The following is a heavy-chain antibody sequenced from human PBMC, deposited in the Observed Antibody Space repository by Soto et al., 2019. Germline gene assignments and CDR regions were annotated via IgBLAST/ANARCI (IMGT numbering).Heavy chain of an antibody. J-gene: IGHJ4*02. D-gene: IGHD1-26*01. CDR2: INPSNDNT. V-gene: IGHV1-18*01. CDR1: NYTFSSFG. Sequence: ASVKVSCKASNYTFSSFGISWMRQAPGQGLEWMGWINPSNDNTNYAQNLQGRATLTTDTSTSTAYMELTSLRYDDTAVYYCARDPYYSGNYLQVGYFDSWGQGTLVTVSS. CDR3: ARDPYYSGNYLQVGYFDS.